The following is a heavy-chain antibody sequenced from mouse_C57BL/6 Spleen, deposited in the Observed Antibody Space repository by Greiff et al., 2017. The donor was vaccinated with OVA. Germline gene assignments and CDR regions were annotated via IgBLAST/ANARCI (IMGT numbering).Heavy chain of an antibody. Sequence: VQLKESGPELVKPGASVKISCKASGYSFTDYNMNWVKQSTGQSLEWIGVNNPNYGTTSYNQKFKGKATLTVDQSSSTAYMQLNSLTSEDSAVYYYARDDYDMYFDYWGQGTTLTVSS. CDR3: ARDDYDMYFDY. CDR2: NNPNYGTT. CDR1: GYSFTDYN. D-gene: IGHD2-4*01. J-gene: IGHJ2*01. V-gene: IGHV1-39*01.